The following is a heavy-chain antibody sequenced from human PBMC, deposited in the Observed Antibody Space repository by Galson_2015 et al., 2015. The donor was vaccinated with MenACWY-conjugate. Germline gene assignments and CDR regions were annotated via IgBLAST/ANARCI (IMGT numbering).Heavy chain of an antibody. V-gene: IGHV3-30*04. D-gene: IGHD6-13*01. J-gene: IGHJ6*03. CDR1: GFTFNDSA. Sequence: SLRLSCAASGFTFNDSAIHWVRQAPGKGLEWMAVISYDGSNESYADSVKGRFTISRDNSKNTLYLQMNSLRADDTAVYYCAKDWSVPYSTISYYFYMDVWGKGTTVTVSS. CDR2: ISYDGSNE. CDR3: AKDWSVPYSTISYYFYMDV.